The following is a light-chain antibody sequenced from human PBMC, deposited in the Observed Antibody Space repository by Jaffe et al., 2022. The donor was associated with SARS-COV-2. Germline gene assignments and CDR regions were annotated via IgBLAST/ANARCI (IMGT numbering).Light chain of an antibody. Sequence: DIVMTQSPDSLAVSLGERATINCRSSQTVFYSPTNKNYLAWYQQKPGQPPKLLIYWASTRESGVPDRFSGSGSGTDFTLTIGSLQAEDVAVYYCQQYYGNPPYTFGQGTKLEIK. CDR3: QQYYGNPPYT. CDR2: WAS. J-gene: IGKJ2*01. CDR1: QTVFYSPTNKNY. V-gene: IGKV4-1*01.